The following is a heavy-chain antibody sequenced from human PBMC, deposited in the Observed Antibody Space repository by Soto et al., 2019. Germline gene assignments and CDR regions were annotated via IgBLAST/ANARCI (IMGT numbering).Heavy chain of an antibody. D-gene: IGHD2-15*01. CDR3: VRRYCSDSYCSYFDY. CDR1: GVTISTYY. Sequence: SETLSLTCAVSGVTISTYYWSWIRQPPGKGLEWIGYNYHSGTTNYNPSLKSRVTISVDTSKNQFSLRLTSVTAADTAIYYCVRRYCSDSYCSYFDYWGRGILVTVSS. J-gene: IGHJ4*02. V-gene: IGHV4-59*01. CDR2: NYHSGTT.